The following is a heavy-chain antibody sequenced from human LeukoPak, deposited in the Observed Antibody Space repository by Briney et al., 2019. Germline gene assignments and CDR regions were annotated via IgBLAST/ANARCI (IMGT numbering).Heavy chain of an antibody. J-gene: IGHJ3*02. D-gene: IGHD3-22*01. Sequence: GASVKVSCKASGYTFTGYYMHWVRQAPGQGLEWMGWINPNSGGTNYAQKFQGRVTMTRDTSISTAYMELSRLRSDDTAVYYCASSGRGGGGYSRDAFDIWGQGTMVTVSS. CDR1: GYTFTGYY. CDR2: INPNSGGT. CDR3: ASSGRGGGGYSRDAFDI. V-gene: IGHV1-2*02.